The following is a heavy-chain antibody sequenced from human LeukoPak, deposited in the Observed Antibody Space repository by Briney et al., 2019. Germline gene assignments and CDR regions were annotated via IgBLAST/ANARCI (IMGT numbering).Heavy chain of an antibody. Sequence: SETLPLTCTDSGGSISSSSYYWGWIRQPPGKGLEWIGSIYYSGSTYYNPSLKSRVTISVDTSKNQFSLKLSSVTAADTAVYYCARRSDIVLMVYAMPSVYFDYWGQGTLVTVSS. D-gene: IGHD2-8*01. V-gene: IGHV4-39*01. CDR1: GGSISSSSYY. J-gene: IGHJ4*02. CDR3: ARRSDIVLMVYAMPSVYFDY. CDR2: IYYSGST.